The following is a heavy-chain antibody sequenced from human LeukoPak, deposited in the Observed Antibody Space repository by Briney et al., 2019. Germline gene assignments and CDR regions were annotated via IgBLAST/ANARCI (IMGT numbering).Heavy chain of an antibody. CDR2: MNPNSGNT. D-gene: IGHD3-3*01. CDR1: GYTFTSYD. CDR3: ARALARFSHMDV. Sequence: ASVRVSCKASGYTFTSYDINWVRQATGQGLEWMGWMNPNSGNTGYAQKFQGRVTITRNTSISTAYMELSSLRSEDTAVYYCARALARFSHMDVWGKGTTVTVSS. J-gene: IGHJ6*03. V-gene: IGHV1-8*03.